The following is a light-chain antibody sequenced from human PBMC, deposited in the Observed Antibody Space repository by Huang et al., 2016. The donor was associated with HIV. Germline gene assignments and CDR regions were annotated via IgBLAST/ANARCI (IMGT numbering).Light chain of an antibody. CDR1: QAIMSY. J-gene: IGKJ2*01. CDR2: AGS. Sequence: DIQMTQSPSSLSASVGDTVTISCRASQAIMSYVSWYQQRRGRAPRLLISAGSRLQGGVASRFSGTGSGTEFTLTITSLQPEDFATYHCQQSYSTPYTFGQGTKLEIK. CDR3: QQSYSTPYT. V-gene: IGKV1-39*01.